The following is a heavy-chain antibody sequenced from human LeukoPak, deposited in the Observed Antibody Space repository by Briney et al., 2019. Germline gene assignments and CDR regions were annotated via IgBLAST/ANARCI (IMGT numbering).Heavy chain of an antibody. Sequence: ASVKVSCKASGYTFTSYYMHWVRQAPGQGLEWMGIINPSGGSTSYAQKFQGRVTMTRDTSTSTVYMELSSLRSEDTAVYYCARDWASQPLGATTGFDIWGQGTTVTVSS. D-gene: IGHD1-26*01. V-gene: IGHV1-46*01. CDR3: ARDWASQPLGATTGFDI. J-gene: IGHJ3*02. CDR2: INPSGGST. CDR1: GYTFTSYY.